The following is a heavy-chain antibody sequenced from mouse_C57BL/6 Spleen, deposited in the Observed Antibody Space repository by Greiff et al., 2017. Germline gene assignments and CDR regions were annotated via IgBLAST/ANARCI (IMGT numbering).Heavy chain of an antibody. V-gene: IGHV1-9*01. CDR2: IFPGCGST. CDR1: GYTFTGYW. Sequence: QVQLQQSGAELMKPGASVKLSCKATGYTFTGYWIEWVKPRPGHGLEWIGEIFPGCGSTHYNEKFKGKATITADSSSNTACMQRSRLATEDSAIYCCAGAGISPERSAFDYWGKGTTLTVSS. J-gene: IGHJ2*01. CDR3: AGAGISPERSAFDY. D-gene: IGHD1-1*01.